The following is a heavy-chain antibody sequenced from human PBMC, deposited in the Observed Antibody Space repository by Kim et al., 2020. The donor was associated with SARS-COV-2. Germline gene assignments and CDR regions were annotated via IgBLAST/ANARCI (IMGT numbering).Heavy chain of an antibody. CDR3: AKLPGQWLIQWPHYFES. V-gene: IGHV3-23*01. J-gene: IGHJ4*02. Sequence: GGSLRLSCAASGFTFSTFATSWVRQAPGKGLEWVSVISADGDARLYADSVKGQFTISRDDSKNTLYLQMGSLRAEDTAIYYCAKLPGQWLIQWPHYFESWGQGTLVTVSS. CDR2: ISADGDAR. D-gene: IGHD6-19*01. CDR1: GFTFSTFA.